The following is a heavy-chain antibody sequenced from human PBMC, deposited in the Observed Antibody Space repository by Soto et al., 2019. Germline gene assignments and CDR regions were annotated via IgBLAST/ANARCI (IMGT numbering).Heavy chain of an antibody. V-gene: IGHV3-33*01. Sequence: WGSLRLSCAASGFTFSSYGMHWVRKAPGKGLEWVAVIWYDGSNKYYADSVKGRFTISRDNSKNTLYLQMNSLRAEDTAVYYCARDSAGVGDTSIYYYYYGMDVWGQGTTVTVSS. D-gene: IGHD3-10*01. J-gene: IGHJ6*02. CDR1: GFTFSSYG. CDR3: ARDSAGVGDTSIYYYYYGMDV. CDR2: IWYDGSNK.